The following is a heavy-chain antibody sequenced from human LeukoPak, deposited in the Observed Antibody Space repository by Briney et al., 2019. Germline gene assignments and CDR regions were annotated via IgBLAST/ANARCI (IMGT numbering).Heavy chain of an antibody. J-gene: IGHJ4*02. CDR2: INPNSGGT. CDR1: GYTFTGYY. D-gene: IGHD3-22*01. CDR3: ARDGIMAYYYDSSGYYYFDY. V-gene: IGHV1-2*02. Sequence: GASVKVSCKASGYTFTGYYMHWVRQAPGQGLEWMVWINPNSGGTNYAQKFQGRVTMTRDTSISTAYMELSRLRSDDTAVYYCARDGIMAYYYDSSGYYYFDYWGQGTLVTVSS.